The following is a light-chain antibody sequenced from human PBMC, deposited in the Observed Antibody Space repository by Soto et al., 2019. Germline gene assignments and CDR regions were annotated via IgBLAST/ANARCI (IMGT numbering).Light chain of an antibody. CDR1: QDISNY. CDR2: DAS. J-gene: IGKJ5*01. CDR3: QQSYSTPPWT. V-gene: IGKV1-39*01. Sequence: DIPMTQSPSSLSASVGDRVTITCQASQDISNYLNWYQQKPGKAPKLLIYDASNLETGVPSRFSGSGSGTDFTLTISSLQPEDFATYFCQQSYSTPPWTFGQGTRLEI.